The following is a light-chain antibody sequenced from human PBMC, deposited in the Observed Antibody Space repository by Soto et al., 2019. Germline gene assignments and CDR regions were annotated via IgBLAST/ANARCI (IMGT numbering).Light chain of an antibody. V-gene: IGKV3-20*01. CDR3: QQYESSPPSYT. J-gene: IGKJ2*01. CDR2: GAS. CDR1: QSLTSSY. Sequence: EIVLTQSPGTLSLSPGERATLSCRASQSLTSSYLAWYQQKPGQAPRLLIYGASSRATGIPDRFSGSGSGTAFTLTISRLEPEDFAAYYCQQYESSPPSYTFGQGTKLEIK.